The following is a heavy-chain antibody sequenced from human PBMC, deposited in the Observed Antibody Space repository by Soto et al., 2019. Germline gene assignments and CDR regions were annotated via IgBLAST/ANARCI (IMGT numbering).Heavy chain of an antibody. CDR3: ARDKYSSPGYTYDAFDI. CDR1: GFTFSSYS. D-gene: IGHD6-6*01. CDR2: ISSSSSYI. V-gene: IGHV3-21*01. Sequence: GGSLRLSCAASGFTFSSYSMNWVRQAPGKGLEWVSSISSSSSYIYYADSVKGRFTISRDNAKNSLYLQMNSLRAEDTAVYYCARDKYSSPGYTYDAFDIWGQGTMVTVS. J-gene: IGHJ3*02.